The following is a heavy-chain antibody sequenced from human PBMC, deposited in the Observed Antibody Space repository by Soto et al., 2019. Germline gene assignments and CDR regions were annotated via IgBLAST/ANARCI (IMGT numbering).Heavy chain of an antibody. CDR1: GFTFSSYA. CDR3: ARDPDSSGYYYFDY. D-gene: IGHD3-22*01. J-gene: IGHJ4*02. V-gene: IGHV3-64*01. Sequence: EVQLVESGGGLVQPGGSLRLSCAASGFTFSSYAMHWVRQAPGKGLEYVSAISSYGGSTYYANSVKGRFTISRDNSTNTLYIQMGSLRAEDMAVYYCARDPDSSGYYYFDYWGQGTLVTVSS. CDR2: ISSYGGST.